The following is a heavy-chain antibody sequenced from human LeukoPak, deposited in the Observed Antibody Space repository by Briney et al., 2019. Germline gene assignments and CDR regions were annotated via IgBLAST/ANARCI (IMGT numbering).Heavy chain of an antibody. V-gene: IGHV3-33*08. CDR3: ARKKRVDTDSIMVYYYYAMDV. CDR2: IWYDGSNK. CDR1: GFTFSSYG. J-gene: IGHJ6*02. D-gene: IGHD5-18*01. Sequence: GGSLRLSCAASGFTFSSYGMSWVRQAPGKGLEWVAVIWYDGSNKYYADSVKGRFTISRDNSKKTLYLQMNNLRAEDTAVYYCARKKRVDTDSIMVYYYYAMDVWGQGTTVTVSS.